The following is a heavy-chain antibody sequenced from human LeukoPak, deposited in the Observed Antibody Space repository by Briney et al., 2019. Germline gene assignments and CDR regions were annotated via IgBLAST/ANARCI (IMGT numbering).Heavy chain of an antibody. V-gene: IGHV3-30*03. D-gene: IGHD5-18*01. CDR2: ISYDGSNK. CDR3: ALDTAMPH. CDR1: GFTFSSYG. J-gene: IGHJ4*02. Sequence: GGSLRLCCAASGFTFSSYGMHWVRQATGKGLEWVAVISYDGSNKYYADSVKGRFTISRDNSKNTLYLQMNSLRAEDTAVYYCALDTAMPHWGQGTLVTVSS.